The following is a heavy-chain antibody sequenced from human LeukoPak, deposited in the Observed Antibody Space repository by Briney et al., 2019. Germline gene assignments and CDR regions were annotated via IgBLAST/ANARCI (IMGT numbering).Heavy chain of an antibody. CDR3: ARYSSGWYYFDY. J-gene: IGHJ4*02. CDR1: GGSISSGGYY. D-gene: IGHD6-19*01. V-gene: IGHV4-31*03. Sequence: SETLSLTCTVSGGSISSGGYYWSWIRQHPGKGLEWIGYIYYSGNTYYNPSLKSRVTISVDTPKNQFSLKLSSVTAADTAVYYCARYSSGWYYFDYWGQGTLVTVSS. CDR2: IYYSGNT.